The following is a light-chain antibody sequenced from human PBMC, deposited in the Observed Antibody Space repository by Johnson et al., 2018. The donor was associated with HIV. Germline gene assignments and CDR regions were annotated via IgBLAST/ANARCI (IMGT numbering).Light chain of an antibody. J-gene: IGLJ1*01. CDR2: DNN. CDR3: GTWDSSLTSYV. Sequence: QFVLTQPPSVSAAPGQRVNISCSGNSSNIENYFVSWYQQLPGAAPRLLIYDNNKRPSGIPGRFSGSKSGPSATLGITGLQTGDEADYYCGTWDSSLTSYVFGAGTKVNVL. V-gene: IGLV1-51*01. CDR1: SSNIENYF.